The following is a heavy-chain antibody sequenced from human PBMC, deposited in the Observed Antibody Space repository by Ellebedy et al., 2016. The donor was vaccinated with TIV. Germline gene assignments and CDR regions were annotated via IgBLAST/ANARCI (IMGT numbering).Heavy chain of an antibody. Sequence: ASVKVSCKGSGYSFTSYWIGWVRQMPGKGLEWMGIIFPGDSDTRYSPSFQGQVTISADKSITTAYLQWSSLKASDTAIYYCARITTVTYFDYWGQGTLVTVSS. CDR1: GYSFTSYW. CDR3: ARITTVTYFDY. V-gene: IGHV5-51*01. CDR2: IFPGDSDT. D-gene: IGHD4-11*01. J-gene: IGHJ4*02.